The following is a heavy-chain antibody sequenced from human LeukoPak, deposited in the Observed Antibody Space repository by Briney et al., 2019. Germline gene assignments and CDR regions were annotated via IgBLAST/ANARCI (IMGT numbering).Heavy chain of an antibody. J-gene: IGHJ6*03. V-gene: IGHV1-46*01. CDR3: ARDASDYGDYYYYYMDV. CDR2: INPSGGST. Sequence: APVKVSCKASGYTFTSYYMHWVRQAPGQGLEWMGIINPSGGSTSYAQKFQGRVTMTRDMSTSTVYMELSSLRSEDTAVYYCARDASDYGDYYYYYMDVWGKGTTVTVSS. D-gene: IGHD4-17*01. CDR1: GYTFTSYY.